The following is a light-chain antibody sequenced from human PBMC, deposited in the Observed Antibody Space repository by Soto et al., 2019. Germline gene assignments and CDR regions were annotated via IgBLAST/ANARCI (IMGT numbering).Light chain of an antibody. CDR1: KLGDKY. Sequence: SYELTQPPSVSVSPGQTASITCSGDKLGDKYACWYQQKPGQSPVLVIYQDSKRPSGIPERFSGSNSGNTATLTISGTQAMDEADYYCKAWASSTVVFGGGTKLTVL. V-gene: IGLV3-1*01. J-gene: IGLJ2*01. CDR2: QDS. CDR3: KAWASSTVV.